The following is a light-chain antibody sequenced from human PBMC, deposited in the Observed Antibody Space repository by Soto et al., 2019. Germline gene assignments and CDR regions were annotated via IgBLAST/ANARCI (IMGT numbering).Light chain of an antibody. CDR2: GNF. CDR1: SSNIGAGYD. J-gene: IGLJ3*02. V-gene: IGLV1-40*01. Sequence: QSVLTQPPSVSGAPGQRVTISCTGSSSNIGAGYDVHWYQQLPGTAPKLLIYGNFNRPSGVPDRFSGSKSGTSASLAITGLQAEDEADYYCQSYGSSVSAYWVFGGGTKLTVL. CDR3: QSYGSSVSAYWV.